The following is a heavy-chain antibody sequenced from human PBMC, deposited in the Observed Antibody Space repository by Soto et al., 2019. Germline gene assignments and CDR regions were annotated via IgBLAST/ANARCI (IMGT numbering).Heavy chain of an antibody. CDR2: IIPFFGTT. D-gene: IGHD2-8*01. CDR3: ARDNDATPNWLDP. CDR1: GGTFSSDA. J-gene: IGHJ5*02. Sequence: QVQLVQSGAEVKKSGSSVKVSCKASGGTFSSDAISWVRQAPGQGLEWMGGIIPFFGTTDYAQKFQGRVTLTADESTSTAYMELSSLRSEDTAVYYCARDNDATPNWLDPWGQGTVVTVSS. V-gene: IGHV1-69*12.